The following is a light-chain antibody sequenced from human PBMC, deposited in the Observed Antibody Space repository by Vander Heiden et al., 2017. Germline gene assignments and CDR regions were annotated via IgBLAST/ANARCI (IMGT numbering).Light chain of an antibody. CDR2: GAS. V-gene: IGKV1-39*01. Sequence: DIQMTQSPSSLSASVGDRVTLTCRASQSISTYLNWYQQNSGKAPKLLIYGASTLQSGVPSRFSGSGSGTDFTLTISRLQPEDFATYYCQESDSTPYTFGQGTKLEIK. CDR1: QSISTY. CDR3: QESDSTPYT. J-gene: IGKJ2*01.